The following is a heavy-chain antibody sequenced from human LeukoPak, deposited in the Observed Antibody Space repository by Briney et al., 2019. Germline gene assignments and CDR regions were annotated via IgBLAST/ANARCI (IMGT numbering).Heavy chain of an antibody. CDR3: AREGYCSGGICYSTMNWFDP. J-gene: IGHJ5*02. CDR1: GYRFTSYG. V-gene: IGHV1-18*01. CDR2: ISAYNGNT. D-gene: IGHD2-15*01. Sequence: ASVKVSCKASGYRFTSYGITWVRQAPGQGLEWMGWISAYNGNTNYAQKVQGRITLTTDTSTSTAYMELRSLRSDDTAVYYCAREGYCSGGICYSTMNWFDPWGQGTLVTVSS.